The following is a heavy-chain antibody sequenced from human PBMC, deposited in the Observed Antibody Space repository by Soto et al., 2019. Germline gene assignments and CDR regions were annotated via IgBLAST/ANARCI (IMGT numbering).Heavy chain of an antibody. CDR1: GFTLSSYG. J-gene: IGHJ5*01. D-gene: IGHD2-2*01. CDR3: IGWFDS. CDR2: IKQDGSEK. V-gene: IGHV3-7*01. Sequence: XGSLRLSFAASGFTLSSYGMSWVRQAPGKGLEWVANIKQDGSEKYYVDSVKGRFTISRDSAENSLYLQMNSLRGETVVVPAAIGWFDSWGQGTLVTVSS.